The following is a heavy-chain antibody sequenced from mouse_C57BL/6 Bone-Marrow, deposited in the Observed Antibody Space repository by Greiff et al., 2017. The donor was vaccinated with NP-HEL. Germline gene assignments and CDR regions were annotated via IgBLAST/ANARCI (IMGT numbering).Heavy chain of an antibody. J-gene: IGHJ2*01. CDR3: ARNNGNWERGFDY. CDR2: IWTGGGT. CDR1: GFSLTSYA. D-gene: IGHD4-1*01. Sequence: VQGVESGPGLVAPSQSLSITCTVSGFSLTSYAISWVRQPPGKGLEWLGVIWTGGGTNYNSALKSRLSISKDNSKSQVFLKMNSLQTDDTARYYCARNNGNWERGFDYWGQGTTLTVSS. V-gene: IGHV2-9-1*01.